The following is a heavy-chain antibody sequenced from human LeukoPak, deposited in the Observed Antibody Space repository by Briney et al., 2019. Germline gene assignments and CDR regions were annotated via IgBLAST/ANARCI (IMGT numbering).Heavy chain of an antibody. V-gene: IGHV4-39*01. CDR1: GGSISSSSYY. J-gene: IGHJ4*02. CDR3: ARNTYYFDY. Sequence: PSETLSLTCTVSGGSISSSSYYWGWIRQPPGKGLEWIGSIYYSGSTYYNPSLKSRVTISVDTPKNQFSLKLSSVTAADTAVYYCARNTYYFDYWGQGTLVTVPS. CDR2: IYYSGST.